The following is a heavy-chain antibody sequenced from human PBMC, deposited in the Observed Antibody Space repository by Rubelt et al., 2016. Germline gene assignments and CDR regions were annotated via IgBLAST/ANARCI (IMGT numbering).Heavy chain of an antibody. Sequence: EVQLLESGGGLVQPGGSLRLSCAASGFTFSSYAMSWVRQAPGKGLEWVSAISGSGGSTYYADSVKGRFTISRDNSKNTLYLQMNSLRAEDTAVYNWAKGLKSDSSGWPSWGQGTLVTVSS. J-gene: IGHJ4*02. CDR1: GFTFSSYA. CDR2: ISGSGGST. CDR3: AKGLKSDSSGWPS. D-gene: IGHD6-19*01. V-gene: IGHV3-23*01.